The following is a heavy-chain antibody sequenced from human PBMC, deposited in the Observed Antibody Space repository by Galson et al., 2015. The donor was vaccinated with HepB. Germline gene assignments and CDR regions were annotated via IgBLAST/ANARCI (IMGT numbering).Heavy chain of an antibody. Sequence: SLRLSCAASGFTFDDYAMHWVRQAPGKGLEWVSGISWNSGSIGYADSVKGRFTISRDNAKDSLYLQMNSLRAEDTALYYCAKDISDDAGYFDYWGQGTLVTVSS. V-gene: IGHV3-9*01. CDR3: AKDISDDAGYFDY. CDR2: ISWNSGSI. CDR1: GFTFDDYA. J-gene: IGHJ4*02. D-gene: IGHD1-1*01.